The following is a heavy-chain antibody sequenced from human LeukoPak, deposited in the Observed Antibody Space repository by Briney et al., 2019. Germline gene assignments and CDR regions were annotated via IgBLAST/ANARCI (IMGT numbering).Heavy chain of an antibody. J-gene: IGHJ4*02. D-gene: IGHD1-26*01. CDR1: GFPRSSYA. CDR2: ISSNGGST. Sequence: GGTLRLSCAASGFPRSSYAMHWARHAPGKGLEYVSAISSNGGSTYYANSVKGRFTISRDNSKNTLYLQMGSLRAEDMAVYYCARSSGSYPLDYWGQGTLVTVSS. CDR3: ARSSGSYPLDY. V-gene: IGHV3-64*01.